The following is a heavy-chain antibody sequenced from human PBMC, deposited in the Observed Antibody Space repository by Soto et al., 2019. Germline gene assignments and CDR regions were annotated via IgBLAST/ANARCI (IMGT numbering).Heavy chain of an antibody. CDR2: IYYSGST. J-gene: IGHJ4*02. CDR1: GGSISSYY. V-gene: IGHV4-59*12. Sequence: PSETLSLTCTVSGGSISSYYLSWIRQPPGKGLEWIGYIYYSGSTNYNPSLKSRVTISVDTSKNRFSLKLSSVTAADTAVYYCARVSAAGTYFDYWGQGTLVTVSS. CDR3: ARVSAAGTYFDY. D-gene: IGHD6-13*01.